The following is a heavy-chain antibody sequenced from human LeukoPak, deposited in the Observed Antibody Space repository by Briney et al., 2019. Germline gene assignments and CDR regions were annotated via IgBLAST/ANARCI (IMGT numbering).Heavy chain of an antibody. V-gene: IGHV4-4*07. CDR3: ARDRDCSSTSCYYFSSWFDP. Sequence: SETLSLTCTVSGGSINRYYWSWIRQPAGKGLEWIGRIYTSGSTNYNPSLKSRVTTSVDTSKNQFSLKLSSVTAADTAVYYCARDRDCSSTSCYYFSSWFDPWGQGTLVTVSS. CDR1: GGSINRYY. J-gene: IGHJ5*02. CDR2: IYTSGST. D-gene: IGHD2-2*01.